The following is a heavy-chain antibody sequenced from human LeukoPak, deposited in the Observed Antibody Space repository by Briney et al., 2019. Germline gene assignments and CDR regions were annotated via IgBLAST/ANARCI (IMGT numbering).Heavy chain of an antibody. Sequence: GGSPRLSCAASGFTFSDYYMSWIRQAPGKGLEWVSYISNSGTAISYADSVKGRFTISRDNARNSLCLQMNSLRAEDTAVYYCTRDRHNSGWNWFDPWGQGTLVTVSS. J-gene: IGHJ5*02. CDR1: GFTFSDYY. CDR2: ISNSGTAI. D-gene: IGHD6-19*01. V-gene: IGHV3-11*01. CDR3: TRDRHNSGWNWFDP.